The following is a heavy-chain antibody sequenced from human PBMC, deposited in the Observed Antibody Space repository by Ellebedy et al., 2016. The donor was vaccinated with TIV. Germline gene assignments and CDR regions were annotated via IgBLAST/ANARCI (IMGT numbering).Heavy chain of an antibody. J-gene: IGHJ4*02. CDR3: AKTLFSVRWLPDY. CDR1: GGSISSGGYY. CDR2: IYYSGST. D-gene: IGHD5-24*01. Sequence: SETLSLTCTVSGGSISSGGYYWSWIRQHPGKGLEWIGYIYYSGSTYYNPSLKSRVTISVDTSKNQFSLKLSSVTAADTAVYYCAKTLFSVRWLPDYWGQGTLVTVSS. V-gene: IGHV4-31*03.